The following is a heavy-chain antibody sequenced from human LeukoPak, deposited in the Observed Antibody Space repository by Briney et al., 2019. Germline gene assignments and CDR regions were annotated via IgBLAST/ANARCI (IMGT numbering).Heavy chain of an antibody. CDR3: TGGRDYFDY. D-gene: IGHD1-26*01. J-gene: IGHJ4*02. Sequence: ASVKVSCKASGYTFTGYYIHWVRQAPGQGLEWMGWINPNSGGTNYAQKFQGRVTMTRDTSISTAYMGLSRLRSDDTAVYYCTGGRDYFDYWGQGTLVTVSS. CDR2: INPNSGGT. V-gene: IGHV1-2*02. CDR1: GYTFTGYY.